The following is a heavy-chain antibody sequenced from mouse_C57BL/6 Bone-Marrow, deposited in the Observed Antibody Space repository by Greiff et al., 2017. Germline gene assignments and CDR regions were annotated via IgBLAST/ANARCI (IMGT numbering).Heavy chain of an antibody. CDR2: IYPGSGNT. CDR1: GYTFTDYY. J-gene: IGHJ3*01. D-gene: IGHD1-2*01. V-gene: IGHV1-76*01. CDR3: AKSEGCYGPFAY. Sequence: QVHVKQSGAVLVRPGASVKLSCKASGYTFTDYYINWVKQRPGQGLEWIARIYPGSGNTYYNEKFKGQATLTAAKSSSTAYMPLSSLTSEDSAVYFCAKSEGCYGPFAYWDQGTLVTVSA.